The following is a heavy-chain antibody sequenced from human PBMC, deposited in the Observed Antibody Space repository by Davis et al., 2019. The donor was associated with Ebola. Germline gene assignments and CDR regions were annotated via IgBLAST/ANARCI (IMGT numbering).Heavy chain of an antibody. J-gene: IGHJ6*04. CDR3: ARVGLRGALFMDV. CDR2: IYYSGST. CDR1: GGSISSSSYY. Sequence: MPSETLSLTCTVSGGSISSSSYYWGWIRQPPGKGLEWIGSIYYSGSTYYNPSLKSRVTISVDTSKNQFSLKLSSVTAADTAVYYCARVGLRGALFMDVWGKGTTVTVSS. V-gene: IGHV4-39*07. D-gene: IGHD2-15*01.